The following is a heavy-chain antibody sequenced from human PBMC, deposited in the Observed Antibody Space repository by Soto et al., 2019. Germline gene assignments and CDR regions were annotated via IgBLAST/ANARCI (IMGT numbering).Heavy chain of an antibody. D-gene: IGHD5-18*01. V-gene: IGHV4-59*01. CDR1: GGSISSYY. CDR3: ARICPDGYSDY. Sequence: QVQLQESGPGLVKPSETLSLTCSVSGGSISSYYWSWIRQPPGKGLEWIGYVYSSGSTNYNPSLKSRVIISVDTSKNQFSLSLKSVTAADTAVYCCARICPDGYSDYWGQGMLVTVSS. CDR2: VYSSGST. J-gene: IGHJ4*02.